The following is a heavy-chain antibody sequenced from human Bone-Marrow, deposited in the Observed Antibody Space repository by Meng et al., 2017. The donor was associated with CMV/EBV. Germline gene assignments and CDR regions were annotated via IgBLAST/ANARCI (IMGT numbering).Heavy chain of an antibody. D-gene: IGHD2-2*02. CDR1: GYTFTSYY. CDR2: INPSGGST. V-gene: IGHV1-46*01. J-gene: IGHJ4*02. Sequence: ASVKVSCKASGYTFTSYYMHWVRQAPGQGLEWMGIINPSGGSTSYAQKFQGRVTMTRDTSTSTVYMELSSLRSEDTAVYYCARQMVVVVPAAIQALDYWGQGTLVTVSS. CDR3: ARQMVVVVPAAIQALDY.